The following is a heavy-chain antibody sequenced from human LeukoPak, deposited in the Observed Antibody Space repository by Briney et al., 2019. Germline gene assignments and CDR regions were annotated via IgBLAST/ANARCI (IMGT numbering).Heavy chain of an antibody. D-gene: IGHD2-15*01. V-gene: IGHV3-30*02. CDR2: IRYDGNNK. Sequence: GGSLRLSCAASGFTLSSYDMHCVRQAPGKGLEWVAFIRYDGNNKYYADSVKGRFTISRDNSKSTLYLQMNGLRAEDTAVYYCAKGATRGDIVVVVVDYFDYWGQGTLVTVSS. CDR3: AKGATRGDIVVVVVDYFDY. J-gene: IGHJ4*02. CDR1: GFTLSSYD.